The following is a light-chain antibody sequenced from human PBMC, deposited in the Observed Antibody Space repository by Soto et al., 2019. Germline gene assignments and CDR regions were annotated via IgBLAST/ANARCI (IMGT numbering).Light chain of an antibody. CDR1: QSVSSD. CDR3: QQYNTWHPKMA. V-gene: IGKV3-15*01. CDR2: GAS. J-gene: IGKJ1*01. Sequence: VVTQSPATLSVFPGETATLSCRASQSVSSDLAWYQQRPGQAPRLLIYGASTRATGIPARFRGSGSGTEFRLTISSLQSEDFATYYCQQYNTWHPKMAFGRGTKVETK.